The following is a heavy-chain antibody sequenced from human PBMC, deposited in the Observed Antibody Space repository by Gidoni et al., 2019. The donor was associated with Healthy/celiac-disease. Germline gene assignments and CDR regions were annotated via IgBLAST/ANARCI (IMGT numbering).Heavy chain of an antibody. D-gene: IGHD2-15*01. CDR2: ISYDGSNK. V-gene: IGHV3-30*18. CDR1: GLTFSSYG. Sequence: QGPLAEAGVGVVLPGRSLITSCAPSGLTFSSYGRHWVRQAPGQWLEWVAVISYDGSNKYYADSVKGRFTISRDNSKITLYLQMNSLRAEDTSVYYCAKDGYGGTVPQSAEYFQHWGQGTLVTVSS. CDR3: AKDGYGGTVPQSAEYFQH. J-gene: IGHJ1*01.